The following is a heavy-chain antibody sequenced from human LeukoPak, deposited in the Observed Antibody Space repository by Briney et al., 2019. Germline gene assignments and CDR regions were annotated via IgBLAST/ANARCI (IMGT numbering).Heavy chain of an antibody. V-gene: IGHV3-48*03. CDR2: ISSSGSTI. CDR3: ARGLPITMIVVVNLDY. Sequence: GGSLRLSCAASGFTFSSYEMNWVRQAPGKGLEWVSYISSSGSTIYYADSVKGRFTISRDNAKNSLYLQMNSLRAEDTAVYYCARGLPITMIVVVNLDYWGQGTLVTVSS. J-gene: IGHJ4*02. D-gene: IGHD3-22*01. CDR1: GFTFSSYE.